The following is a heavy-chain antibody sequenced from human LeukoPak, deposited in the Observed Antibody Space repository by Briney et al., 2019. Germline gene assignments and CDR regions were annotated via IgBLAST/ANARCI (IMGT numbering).Heavy chain of an antibody. V-gene: IGHV3-23*01. CDR3: TSYTSGVQLRFLELTQE. J-gene: IGHJ4*02. CDR1: GFTFSSYA. Sequence: PGGSLRLSCAASGFTFSSYAMSWVCQAPGKGLEWVSAISGSGGSTYYADSVKGRFTISRDNSKNTLYLQMNSLKTEDTAVYYCTSYTSGVQLRFLELTQEWGQGTVVTVSS. D-gene: IGHD3-3*01. CDR2: ISGSGGST.